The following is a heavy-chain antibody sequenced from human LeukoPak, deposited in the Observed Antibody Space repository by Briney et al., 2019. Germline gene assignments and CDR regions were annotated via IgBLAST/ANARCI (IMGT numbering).Heavy chain of an antibody. CDR3: ARSRSPVATFGY. D-gene: IGHD5-12*01. J-gene: IGHJ4*02. CDR1: GFTFSSYW. Sequence: GGSLRLSCAASGFTFSSYWMSWVRQGPGKGLEWVANIRQDGSEKYYVDSVKGRFTISRDNAKNSLYLQMNSLRAEDTAVYYCARSRSPVATFGYWGQGTLVTVSS. V-gene: IGHV3-7*03. CDR2: IRQDGSEK.